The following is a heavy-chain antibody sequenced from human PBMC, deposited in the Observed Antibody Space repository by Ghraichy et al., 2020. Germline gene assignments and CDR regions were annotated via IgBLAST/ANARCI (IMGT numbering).Heavy chain of an antibody. J-gene: IGHJ6*02. CDR2: INHSGST. D-gene: IGHD5-12*01. V-gene: IGHV4-34*01. CDR3: ARAYHGGYDFGPSGYYGMDV. CDR1: GGSFSGYY. Sequence: SETLSLTCAVYGGSFSGYYWSWIRQPPGKGLEWIGEINHSGSTNYNPSLKSRVTISVDTSKNQFSLKLSSVTAADTAVYYCARAYHGGYDFGPSGYYGMDVWGQGTTVTVSS.